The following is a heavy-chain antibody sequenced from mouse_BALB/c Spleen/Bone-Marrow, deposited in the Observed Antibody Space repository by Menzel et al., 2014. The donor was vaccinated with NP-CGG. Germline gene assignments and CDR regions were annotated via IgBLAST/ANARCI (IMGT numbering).Heavy chain of an antibody. CDR2: INPSTGYT. J-gene: IGHJ2*01. D-gene: IGHD2-4*01. V-gene: IGHV1-7*01. CDR1: GYTFTSYW. CDR3: ARSGDYGGFDY. Sequence: VQGVESGAELAKPGASVKMSCKASGYTFTSYWMHWVKQRPGQGLEWIGYINPSTGYTEYNQKFKDKATLTADKSSSTAYMQQSSLTSEDSAVYYCARSGDYGGFDYWGQGTTLTVSS.